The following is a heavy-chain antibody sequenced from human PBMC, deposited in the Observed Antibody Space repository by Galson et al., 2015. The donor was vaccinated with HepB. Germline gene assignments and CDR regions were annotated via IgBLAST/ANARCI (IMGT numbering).Heavy chain of an antibody. CDR3: ARGKGIAIISTAPRFDY. CDR2: IYHSGSI. Sequence: SETLSLTCAVYGGSFSGYYWSWIRQPPGKGLEWIGEIYHSGSINYSPSLKSRVTISVDTSKNQFSLNLTSVTAADTVMYYCARGKGIAIISTAPRFDYWGQGTLVTVSS. D-gene: IGHD2-2*01. V-gene: IGHV4-34*01. J-gene: IGHJ4*02. CDR1: GGSFSGYY.